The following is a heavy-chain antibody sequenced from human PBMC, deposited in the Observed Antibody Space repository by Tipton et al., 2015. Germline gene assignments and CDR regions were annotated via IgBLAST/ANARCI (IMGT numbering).Heavy chain of an antibody. D-gene: IGHD3-3*01. CDR3: ARHARYGITIFGVSWFDP. CDR1: GGSISSNDYY. J-gene: IGHJ5*02. V-gene: IGHV4-39*01. Sequence: TLSLTCNVSGGSISSNDYYWGWIRQPPGKGLEWIGSIYYSGSTYYSSSLESRVTISLDTSKNQFSLKLSSVTAADTAVYYCARHARYGITIFGVSWFDPWGQGTLVTVSS. CDR2: IYYSGST.